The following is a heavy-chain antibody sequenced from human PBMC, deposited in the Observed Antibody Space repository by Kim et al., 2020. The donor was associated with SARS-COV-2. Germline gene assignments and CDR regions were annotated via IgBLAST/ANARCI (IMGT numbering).Heavy chain of an antibody. CDR1: GGSFSGYY. V-gene: IGHV4-34*01. CDR2: INHSGST. CDR3: ARAPRYYYDTGGDV. D-gene: IGHD3-22*01. Sequence: SETLSLTCAVYGGSFSGYYWSWIRQPPGKGLEWIGEINHSGSTNYNPSLKSRVTISVDTSKNQFSLKLSSVTAADTAVYYCARAPRYYYDTGGDVWGQGT. J-gene: IGHJ6*02.